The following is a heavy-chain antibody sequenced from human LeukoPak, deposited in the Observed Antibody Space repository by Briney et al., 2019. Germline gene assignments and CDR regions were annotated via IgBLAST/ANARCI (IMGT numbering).Heavy chain of an antibody. CDR1: RFTVSSNY. Sequence: GGSLRLSCTASRFTVSSNYMSWVRQAPGKGLEWVSVIYSGGSTYYADSVKGRFTISRDNSKNTLYLQMNSLRAEDTAVYYCAIDLYGAERGYWGQGTLVTVSS. V-gene: IGHV3-53*01. J-gene: IGHJ4*02. CDR2: IYSGGST. CDR3: AIDLYGAERGY. D-gene: IGHD4-17*01.